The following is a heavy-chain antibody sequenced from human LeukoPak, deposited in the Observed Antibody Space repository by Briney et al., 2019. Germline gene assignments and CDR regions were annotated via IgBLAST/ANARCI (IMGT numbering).Heavy chain of an antibody. V-gene: IGHV3-74*01. D-gene: IGHD3-16*01. CDR1: GFTFSSYW. J-gene: IGHJ6*02. Sequence: GGSLRLSCAASGFTFSSYWMHWVRQAPGKGLVWVSRINSDGSSTNYADSVKGRFTISRDNAKNTLYLQMNSLRAEDTAVYYCARGAGDQSDYYYGMDVWGQGNPGHRLL. CDR3: ARGAGDQSDYYYGMDV. CDR2: INSDGSST.